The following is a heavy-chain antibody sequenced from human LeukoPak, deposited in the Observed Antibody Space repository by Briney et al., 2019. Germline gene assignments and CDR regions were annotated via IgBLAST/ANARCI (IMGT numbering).Heavy chain of an antibody. D-gene: IGHD3-22*01. CDR2: LIPILGIA. J-gene: IGHJ3*02. CDR3: ARDFGMITMIVGAAFDI. CDR1: GGTFSSYA. Sequence: SVKFSCKASGGTFSSYAISWMRQAPGQGLEWVGRLIPILGIANYAQKFQGRVTITADKSTSTAYMELSSLRSEDTAVYYCARDFGMITMIVGAAFDIWGQGTMVTVSS. V-gene: IGHV1-69*04.